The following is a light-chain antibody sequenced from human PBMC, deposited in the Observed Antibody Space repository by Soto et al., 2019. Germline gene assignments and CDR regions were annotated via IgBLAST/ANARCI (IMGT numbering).Light chain of an antibody. J-gene: IGKJ1*01. CDR3: MQALQTPWT. V-gene: IGKV2-28*01. CDR2: LGS. CDR1: QSLLHSNGYNY. Sequence: VVVTQSPLSLPVTPGEPASISCRSSQSLLHSNGYNYLDWYLQKSGQSPQLLIYLGSSRASGVPVKFNGSGSDTDFTLRISRVEAEDVGVYYCMQALQTPWTFGQGTKVEIK.